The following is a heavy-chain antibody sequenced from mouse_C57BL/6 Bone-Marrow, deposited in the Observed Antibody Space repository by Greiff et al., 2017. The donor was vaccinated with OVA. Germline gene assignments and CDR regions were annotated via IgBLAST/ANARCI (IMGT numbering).Heavy chain of an antibody. CDR3: TSSLTTVVAYYYAMDY. V-gene: IGHV14-4*01. CDR2: IDPENGDT. J-gene: IGHJ4*01. Sequence: VQLQQSGAELVRPGASVKLSCTASGFNIKDDYMHWVKQRPEQGLEWIGWIDPENGDTEYASKFQGKATITADTSSNTAYLQLSSLTSEDTAVYYCTSSLTTVVAYYYAMDYWGQGTSVTVSS. D-gene: IGHD1-1*01. CDR1: GFNIKDDY.